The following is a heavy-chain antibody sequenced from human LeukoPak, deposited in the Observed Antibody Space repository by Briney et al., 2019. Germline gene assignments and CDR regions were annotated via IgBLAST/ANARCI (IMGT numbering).Heavy chain of an antibody. D-gene: IGHD6-13*01. CDR2: ISGSGGST. Sequence: PGGSLRLSCAASGFTFSSYAMSWVRQAPGKGLEWVSAISGSGGSTYYADSLKGRFTISRDTSKNTLYMQMNSLRAEDTAVYYCAKASTAENWFDHWGLGTLVTVSS. J-gene: IGHJ5*02. CDR1: GFTFSSYA. V-gene: IGHV3-23*01. CDR3: AKASTAENWFDH.